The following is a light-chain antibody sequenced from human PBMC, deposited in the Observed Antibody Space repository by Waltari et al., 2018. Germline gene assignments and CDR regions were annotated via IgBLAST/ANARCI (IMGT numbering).Light chain of an antibody. J-gene: IGKJ1*01. CDR2: GAS. CDR3: QHYLRLPVT. Sequence: EIVLTQSPGTLSLSPGESATLSCRTSQSVTRALAWYQQKPGQAPRPLISGASNSATGIPDRFSGSGSGTDFSLTISSLEPEDFAVYYCQHYLRLPVTFGQGTKVEVK. V-gene: IGKV3-20*01. CDR1: QSVTRA.